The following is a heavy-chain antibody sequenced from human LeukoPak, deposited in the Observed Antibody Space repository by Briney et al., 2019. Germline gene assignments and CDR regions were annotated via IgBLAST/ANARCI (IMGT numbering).Heavy chain of an antibody. J-gene: IGHJ4*02. CDR3: AKDVRVVIHRSLRFDY. CDR2: ISGSGGST. Sequence: GGSLRLSCAASGFTFSSYAMSWVRQAPGKGLEWVSAISGSGGSTYYADSVKGRFTISRDNSKNTLYLQMNSLRAEDTAVYYCAKDVRVVIHRSLRFDYWGQGTLVTVSS. CDR1: GFTFSSYA. D-gene: IGHD3-10*02. V-gene: IGHV3-23*01.